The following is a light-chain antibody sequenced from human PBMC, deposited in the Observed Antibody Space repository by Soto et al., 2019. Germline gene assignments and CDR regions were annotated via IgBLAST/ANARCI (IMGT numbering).Light chain of an antibody. CDR1: QSLLHSNGYNY. CDR3: QHYGSSPPYT. Sequence: DIVITQSPLSLPVTPGEPASISCRSSQSLLHSNGYNYLDWYLRKPGQAPRLLIYGASSRATGIPDRFSGSGSGTDFTLTISRLEPEDFAVYYCQHYGSSPPYTFGQGTRLEIK. CDR2: GAS. V-gene: IGKV2-28*01. J-gene: IGKJ5*01.